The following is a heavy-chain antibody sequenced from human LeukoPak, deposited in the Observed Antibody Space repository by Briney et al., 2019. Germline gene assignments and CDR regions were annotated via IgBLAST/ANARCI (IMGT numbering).Heavy chain of an antibody. CDR3: ARVRSGSSAGNYGMDV. J-gene: IGHJ6*02. Sequence: GGSLRLSCAASGFTFSSYWMHWVRQAPGKGLVWFSRINSDGSSTSYADSVKGRFTISRDNAKNTLYLQMNSLRAEDTAVHYCARVRSGSSAGNYGMDVWGQGTTVTVSS. CDR2: INSDGSST. V-gene: IGHV3-74*01. D-gene: IGHD1-26*01. CDR1: GFTFSSYW.